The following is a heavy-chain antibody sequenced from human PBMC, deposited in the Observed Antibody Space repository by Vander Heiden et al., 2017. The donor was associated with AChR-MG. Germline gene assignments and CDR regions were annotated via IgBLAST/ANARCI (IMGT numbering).Heavy chain of an antibody. D-gene: IGHD6-19*01. CDR1: GGTFRSYA. V-gene: IGHV1-69*01. Sequence: QVQLVQSGAEVKKPGSSVKVSCKASGGTFRSYAISWVRQAPGQGLEWMGGIIPIFGTANYAQKFQGRVTITADESTSTAYMELSSLRSEDTAVYYCARDTGAQWLAPEDAFDIWGQGTMVTVSS. CDR3: ARDTGAQWLAPEDAFDI. J-gene: IGHJ3*02. CDR2: IIPIFGTA.